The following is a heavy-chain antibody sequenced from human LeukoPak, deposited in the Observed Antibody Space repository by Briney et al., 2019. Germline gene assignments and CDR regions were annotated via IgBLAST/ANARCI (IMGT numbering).Heavy chain of an antibody. Sequence: GGSLRLSCAASGFTFSNYWMHWVRQAPGKGLEWVAVISYDGSNKYYADSVKGRFTISRDNSKNTLYLQMNSLRAEDTAVYYCAKGLITIFGVVPAWGQGTLVTVSS. V-gene: IGHV3-30*18. J-gene: IGHJ4*02. D-gene: IGHD3-3*01. CDR3: AKGLITIFGVVPA. CDR2: ISYDGSNK. CDR1: GFTFSNYW.